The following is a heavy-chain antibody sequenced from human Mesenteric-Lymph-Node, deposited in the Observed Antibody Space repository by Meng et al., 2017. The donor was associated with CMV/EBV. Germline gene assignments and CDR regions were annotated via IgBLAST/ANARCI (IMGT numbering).Heavy chain of an antibody. V-gene: IGHV3-30*04. CDR3: ARADIVVVPAASYYYYGMDV. CDR1: GFSFSTYA. J-gene: IGHJ6*02. Sequence: GGSLRLSCEASGFSFSTYAMSWVRQAPGKGLEWVAVISYDGSNNYYADSVKGRFTFSRDNSKNTLYLQMNSLRAEDTAVYYCARADIVVVPAASYYYYGMDVWGQGTTVTVSS. CDR2: ISYDGSNN. D-gene: IGHD2-2*01.